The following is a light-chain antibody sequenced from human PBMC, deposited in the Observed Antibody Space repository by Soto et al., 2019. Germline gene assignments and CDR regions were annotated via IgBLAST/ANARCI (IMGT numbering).Light chain of an antibody. CDR2: NSY. V-gene: IGLV1-44*01. J-gene: IGLJ1*01. CDR1: SSNIGSKT. Sequence: QSVLTQPPSASGTPGQRVTISCSGSSSNIGSKTVNWYQQLPGTVPKLLIYNSYQRPSGVPDRFSGSKSGTSASLAISGLQSEDEADYYCAAWDASLNGYVFGAGTKGTVL. CDR3: AAWDASLNGYV.